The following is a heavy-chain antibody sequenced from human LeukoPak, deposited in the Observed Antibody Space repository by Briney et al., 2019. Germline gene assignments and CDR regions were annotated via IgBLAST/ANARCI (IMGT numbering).Heavy chain of an antibody. CDR2: IRYDGSNK. V-gene: IGHV3-30*02. J-gene: IGHJ4*02. CDR1: GFTFTSYG. CDR3: ATHLRFLEWLALY. Sequence: GGSLRLSCAASGFTFTSYGMHWVRQAPGKGLEWVAFIRYDGSNKYYADSVKGRFTISRDNSKNTLYLQMNSLRAEDTAVYYCATHLRFLEWLALYWGQGTLVTVSS. D-gene: IGHD3-3*01.